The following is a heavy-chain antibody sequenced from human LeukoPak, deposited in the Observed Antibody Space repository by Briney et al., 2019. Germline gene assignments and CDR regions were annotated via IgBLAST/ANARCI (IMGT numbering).Heavy chain of an antibody. V-gene: IGHV3-23*01. J-gene: IGHJ4*02. D-gene: IGHD2-2*01. CDR3: AKYGHCGSTSCYRYFDY. CDR1: GFTFSSYA. Sequence: GGSLRLSCAASGFTFSSYAMSWVRQAPGKGLEWVSAISGSGGSTYYADSVKGRFTISRDNSKNALHLQMNSLRVEDTAVYYYAKYGHCGSTSCYRYFDYWGQGTLVTVSS. CDR2: ISGSGGST.